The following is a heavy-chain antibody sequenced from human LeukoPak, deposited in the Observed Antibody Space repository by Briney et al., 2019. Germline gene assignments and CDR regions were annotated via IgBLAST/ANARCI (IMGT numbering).Heavy chain of an antibody. V-gene: IGHV3-23*01. J-gene: IGHJ4*02. CDR3: ARSRVLDY. CDR1: GFTFSSYA. D-gene: IGHD5-24*01. Sequence: GGSLRLSCAASGFTFSSYAMSWVRQAPGKGLEWVSAISGSGGSTYYADSVKGRFTISRDNSKNTLYLQMTNPRAEDTAVYYCARSRVLDYWGQGTLVTVSS. CDR2: ISGSGGST.